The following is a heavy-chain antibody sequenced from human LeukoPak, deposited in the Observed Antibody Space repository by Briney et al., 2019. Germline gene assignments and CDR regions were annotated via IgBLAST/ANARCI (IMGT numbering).Heavy chain of an antibody. CDR2: IYYSGST. J-gene: IGHJ5*01. Sequence: SETLSLTCTVSGGSISSSSYYWGWIRQPPGKGLEWIGYIYYSGSTYYNPSLKSRLTISIDTSKNQFSLKLSSVTAADTAVYSCASSRSHLWFDYWGQGTLVTVSS. V-gene: IGHV4-31*03. CDR1: GGSISSSSYY. CDR3: ASSRSHLWFDY.